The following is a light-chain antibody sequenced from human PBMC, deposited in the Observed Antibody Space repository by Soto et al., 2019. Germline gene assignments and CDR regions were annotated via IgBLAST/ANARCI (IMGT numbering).Light chain of an antibody. CDR1: SSDIGYYNY. Sequence: ALTQPASVSGSPGQSITISCTGTSSDIGYYNYVSWFQQHPGKAPKLIISQVTNRPSGISTRFSGSKSGNTASLTISGLQAADEADYFCKSYAGSNTYVFGSGTKVTVL. V-gene: IGLV2-14*01. CDR2: QVT. CDR3: KSYAGSNTYV. J-gene: IGLJ1*01.